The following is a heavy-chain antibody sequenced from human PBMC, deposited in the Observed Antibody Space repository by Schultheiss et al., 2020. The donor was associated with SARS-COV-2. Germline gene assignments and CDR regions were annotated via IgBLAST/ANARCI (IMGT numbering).Heavy chain of an antibody. J-gene: IGHJ2*01. D-gene: IGHD2-21*02. CDR2: IYYSGST. CDR3: ARVWGAYCGGDCSSYWYFDL. CDR1: GGSISSYY. V-gene: IGHV4-59*12. Sequence: SQTLSLTCTVSGGSISSYYWSWIRQPPGKGLEWIGYIYYSGSTNYNPSLKSRVTISVDTSKNQFSLKLSSVTAADTAVYYCARVWGAYCGGDCSSYWYFDLWGRGTLVTVSS.